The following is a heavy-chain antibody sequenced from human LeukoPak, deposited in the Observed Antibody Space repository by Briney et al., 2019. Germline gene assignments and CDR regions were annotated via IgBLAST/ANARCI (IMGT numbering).Heavy chain of an antibody. CDR2: XXYTANT. J-gene: IGHJ4*02. D-gene: IGHD5-12*01. CDR1: GGXXXXSSYX. V-gene: IGHV4-39*01. CDR3: ARLVRSAGYHYLFDY. Sequence: PSETLSLTCTVSGGXXXXSSYXXXXXRXPXGKXLEXIGSXXYTANTYXXPSXNSRVTISVDTSKNQFSLKLSSVTAADTAVYHCARLVRSAGYHYLFDYWGQGTLVTVSS.